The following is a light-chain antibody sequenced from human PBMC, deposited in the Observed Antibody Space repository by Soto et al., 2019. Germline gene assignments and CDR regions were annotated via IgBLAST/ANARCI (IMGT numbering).Light chain of an antibody. Sequence: QSALTQPLSASGSPGQSVTISRTGTSSDVGAYKYVSWYQQYPGKAPKLMIYEVSKRPSGVPDRFSGSKSGNTASLTVSGLQAEDEADYYCTSYVGSDIWVFGGGTKVTVL. V-gene: IGLV2-8*01. CDR3: TSYVGSDIWV. CDR2: EVS. CDR1: SSDVGAYKY. J-gene: IGLJ3*02.